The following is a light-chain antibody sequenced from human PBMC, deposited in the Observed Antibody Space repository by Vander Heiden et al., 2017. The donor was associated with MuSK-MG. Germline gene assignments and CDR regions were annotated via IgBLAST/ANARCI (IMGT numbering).Light chain of an antibody. J-gene: IGLJ1*01. CDR1: SRDVGGSNY. CDR3: CSYAGSYTLDV. Sequence: QSALTPPRSVSGSPGQSVTISCTGTSRDVGGSNYVSCYQQHPGKAPKLMIYDVSKRPSGVPDRFSGSKSVNTASLTISGLQAEDEADYYCCSYAGSYTLDVFGTGTKVTVL. V-gene: IGLV2-11*01. CDR2: DVS.